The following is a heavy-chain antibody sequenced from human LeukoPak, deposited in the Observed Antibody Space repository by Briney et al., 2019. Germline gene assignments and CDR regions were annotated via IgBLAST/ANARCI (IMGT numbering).Heavy chain of an antibody. V-gene: IGHV4-61*02. J-gene: IGHJ4*02. CDR2: IYTSGST. D-gene: IGHD1-7*01. Sequence: SETLSLTCTVSGGSISSGSYYWSWIRQPAGKGLEWNGRIYTSGSTNYNPSLKSRVTISVDKSKNQFSLKLSSVTAADTAVYYCARVRTGTTEFDYWGQGTLVTVSS. CDR1: GGSISSGSYY. CDR3: ARVRTGTTEFDY.